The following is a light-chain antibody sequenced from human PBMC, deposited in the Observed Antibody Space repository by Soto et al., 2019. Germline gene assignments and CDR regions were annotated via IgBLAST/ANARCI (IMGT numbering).Light chain of an antibody. CDR1: QSVSSSY. CDR2: GAS. CDR3: QQYGSSPL. J-gene: IGKJ3*01. V-gene: IGKV3-20*01. Sequence: EIVLTQSPGTLSLSPGERATLSCRASQSVSSSYLAWYQQKPGQAPRLLIYGASSRATGIPDRFSGSGSGTDFTLTICRLEPEDFAVYYCQQYGSSPLFGPGTKVDIK.